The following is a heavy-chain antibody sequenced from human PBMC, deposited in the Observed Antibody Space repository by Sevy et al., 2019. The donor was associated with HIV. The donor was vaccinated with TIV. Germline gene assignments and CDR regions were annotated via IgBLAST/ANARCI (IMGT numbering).Heavy chain of an antibody. CDR3: ARDRDGSGSSWGYGMDV. J-gene: IGHJ6*02. CDR2: ISNSSTYI. CDR1: GLTFSTYS. V-gene: IGHV3-21*01. Sequence: GGSLRLSCVDSGLTFSTYSMNWVRQAPGKGLEWVSSISNSSTYIYYADSVKGRFTISRDNAKKSLYLQMNSLRAEDTAVYYCARDRDGSGSSWGYGMDVWGQGTTVTVSS. D-gene: IGHD3-10*01.